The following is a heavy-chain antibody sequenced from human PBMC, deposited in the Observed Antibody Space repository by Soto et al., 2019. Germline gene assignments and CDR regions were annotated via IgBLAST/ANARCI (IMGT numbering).Heavy chain of an antibody. J-gene: IGHJ4*02. CDR3: ARDAWQQCPGDY. CDR2: ISADNSNR. CDR1: GYTFASHG. D-gene: IGHD2-2*01. Sequence: QVQLVQSGAEVKKPGASVKVSCKGSGYTFASHGISGVRQAPGQGLEWMGWISADNSNRNYAEKFQGRVTMTTDTSTSTAYLEVRSLRSDDTAVYYCARDAWQQCPGDYWGQGTLVTVSS. V-gene: IGHV1-18*01.